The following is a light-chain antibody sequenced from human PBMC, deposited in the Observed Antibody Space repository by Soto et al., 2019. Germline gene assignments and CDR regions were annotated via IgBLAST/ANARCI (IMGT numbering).Light chain of an antibody. Sequence: EIVMTQSPATLSVSPGEGATVSCRASQRVSSNLAWYQQKPGQAPRLLIYGASTRTTGILARFSGSGSGTDFTLTISSLQHADFATYYCQQSYITPRTFGQGTKVEIK. CDR1: QRVSSN. CDR2: GAS. J-gene: IGKJ1*01. V-gene: IGKV3-15*01. CDR3: QQSYITPRT.